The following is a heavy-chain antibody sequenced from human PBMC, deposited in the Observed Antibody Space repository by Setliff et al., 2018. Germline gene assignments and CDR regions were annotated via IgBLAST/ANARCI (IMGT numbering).Heavy chain of an antibody. J-gene: IGHJ3*02. Sequence: HPGGSLRLSCAASAFTFKNYWMSWVRQAPGKGLEWVANIKGDGSEKFYLDSVKGRFTISRDNAKNSLYLQMNSLRAEDTAVYYCARGRISRYYDSGAHAFDIWGQGTMVTVSS. CDR2: IKGDGSEK. CDR1: AFTFKNYW. CDR3: ARGRISRYYDSGAHAFDI. V-gene: IGHV3-7*03. D-gene: IGHD3-22*01.